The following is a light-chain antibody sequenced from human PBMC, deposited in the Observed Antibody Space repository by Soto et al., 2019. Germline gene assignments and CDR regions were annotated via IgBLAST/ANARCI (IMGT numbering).Light chain of an antibody. CDR3: SSYTSSDTLV. CDR1: SSDVGGYNY. V-gene: IGLV2-14*03. CDR2: GVS. J-gene: IGLJ2*01. Sequence: QSALTQPASVSGSPGQSITISCTGTSSDVGGYNYVSWYQQHPGKAPKLMIYGVSYRPSGVSNRFSASKSGSTASLTISGLQAEDEADYYCSSYTSSDTLVFGGGTKVTVL.